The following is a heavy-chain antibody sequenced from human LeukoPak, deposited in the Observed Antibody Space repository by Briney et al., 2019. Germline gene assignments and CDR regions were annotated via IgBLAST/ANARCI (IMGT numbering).Heavy chain of an antibody. J-gene: IGHJ4*02. V-gene: IGHV3-30-3*01. CDR1: GFTFSSYA. CDR3: GRGSVGFGELNY. CDR2: ISYDGSNK. D-gene: IGHD3-10*01. Sequence: PGGSVRLSCAASGFTFSSYAMHWVRQAPGKGLEWVAVISYDGSNKFYADSVKGRFTLSRDNSKNTLYLQMNSLRIEDTAVYYCGRGSVGFGELNYWGQGTLVTVSS.